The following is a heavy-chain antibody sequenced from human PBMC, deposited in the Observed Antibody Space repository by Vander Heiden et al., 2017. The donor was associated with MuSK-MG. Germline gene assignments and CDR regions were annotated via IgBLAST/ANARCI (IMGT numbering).Heavy chain of an antibody. CDR2: IWYDERNK. CDR1: GFTFSSYG. J-gene: IGHJ6*03. Sequence: QVQLVESGGGVVQPGRSLRLSCAASGFTFSSYGMHWVRQAPGKGLEWVAVIWYDERNKYYADSVKGRFTISRDNSKNTLYLEMNSLRAEDTAVYYCARRGWDHLRGYYYYMDVWGKGTTVTVSS. V-gene: IGHV3-33*01. D-gene: IGHD1-26*01. CDR3: ARRGWDHLRGYYYYMDV.